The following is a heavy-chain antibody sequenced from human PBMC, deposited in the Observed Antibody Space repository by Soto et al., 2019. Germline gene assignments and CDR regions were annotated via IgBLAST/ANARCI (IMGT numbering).Heavy chain of an antibody. CDR2: IHMDGSNT. D-gene: IGHD5-18*01. CDR3: LRGERGYYYFDY. J-gene: IGHJ4*02. V-gene: IGHV3-74*01. Sequence: EVQLVESGGGLVQPGGSLRLSCAASGFTFSSYWMHWVRQAPGKGLVWVSRIHMDGSNTNYADFVKGRITISRDNAENRVFLQMNGLTADDTAVYYCLRGERGYYYFDYWGQGALVTAS. CDR1: GFTFSSYW.